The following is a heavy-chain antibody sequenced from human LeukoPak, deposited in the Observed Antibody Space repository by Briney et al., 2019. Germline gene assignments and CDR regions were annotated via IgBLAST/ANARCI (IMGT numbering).Heavy chain of an antibody. CDR3: VAYASGSFDY. Sequence: ASVKVSCKASGYSFTNYDINWVRQASGQGLEWMGWMNPDNGNTAYAQKFQGRVTITTNSSESTAYMELSSLRYEDTAVYYCVAYASGSFDYWGQGIRDSVSS. J-gene: IGHJ4*02. CDR2: MNPDNGNT. D-gene: IGHD6-19*01. CDR1: GYSFTNYD. V-gene: IGHV1-8*03.